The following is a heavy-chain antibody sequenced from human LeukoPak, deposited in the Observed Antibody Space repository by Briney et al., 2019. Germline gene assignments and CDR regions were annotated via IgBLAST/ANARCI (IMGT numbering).Heavy chain of an antibody. Sequence: ASVRVSCKASGGTFSSYAISWVRQAPGQGLEWMGGIIPIFGTANYAQKFQGRVTITTDESTSTAYMELSSLRSEDTAVYCCAREHVWFGELPGFDPWGQGTLVTVSS. V-gene: IGHV1-69*05. J-gene: IGHJ5*02. CDR2: IIPIFGTA. CDR3: AREHVWFGELPGFDP. CDR1: GGTFSSYA. D-gene: IGHD3-10*01.